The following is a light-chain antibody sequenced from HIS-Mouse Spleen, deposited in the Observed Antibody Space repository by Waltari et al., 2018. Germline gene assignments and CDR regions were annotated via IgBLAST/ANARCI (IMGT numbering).Light chain of an antibody. Sequence: SYELTQPPSVSVSPGQTARITCSGDALPKQYAYWYQQKPGQAPVLVIYKDSERPSGIPGRFSGYSSGTTVTLTISGVQAEDEADYYCQSADSSGIVVFGGGTKLTVL. V-gene: IGLV3-25*03. CDR3: QSADSSGIVV. J-gene: IGLJ2*01. CDR1: ALPKQY. CDR2: KDS.